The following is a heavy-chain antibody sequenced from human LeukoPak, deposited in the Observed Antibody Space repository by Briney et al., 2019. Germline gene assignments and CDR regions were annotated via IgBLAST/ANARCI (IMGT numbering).Heavy chain of an antibody. CDR3: ARLVGSSAGFYYYYYYMDV. CDR2: IYYSGST. V-gene: IGHV4-39*01. Sequence: SETLSLTCTVSGGSISSSSYYWGWIRQPPGKGLEWIGSIYYSGSTYYNPSLKSRVTISVDTSKSQFSLKLSSVTAADTAVYYCARLVGSSAGFYYYYYYMDVWGKGTTVTVSS. J-gene: IGHJ6*03. D-gene: IGHD6-13*01. CDR1: GGSISSSSYY.